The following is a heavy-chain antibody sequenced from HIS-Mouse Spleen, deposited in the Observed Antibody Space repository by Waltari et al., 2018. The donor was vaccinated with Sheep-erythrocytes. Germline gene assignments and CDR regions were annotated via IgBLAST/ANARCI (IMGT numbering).Heavy chain of an antibody. CDR3: VRGAFDI. V-gene: IGHV3-30-3*01. CDR1: GFTFSSYA. J-gene: IGHJ3*02. Sequence: QVQLVESGGGLVQPGRSLRLSCAASGFTFSSYAMHWVRQAPGKGLEWVAVISYDGSNKYYADSVKGRFTISRDNSKNTLYLQMNSLRAEDTAVYYCVRGAFDIWGQGTMVTVSS. CDR2: ISYDGSNK.